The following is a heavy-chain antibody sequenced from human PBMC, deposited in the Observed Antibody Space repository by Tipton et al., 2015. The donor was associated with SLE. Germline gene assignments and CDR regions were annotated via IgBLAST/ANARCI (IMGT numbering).Heavy chain of an antibody. J-gene: IGHJ4*02. V-gene: IGHV4-34*01. Sequence: TLSLTCAVYGGSFSGYYWSWIRQPPGKGLEWIGEINHSGSTNYNPPLKSRVTISVDTSKNQFSLKLSSVTAADTAVYYCARIGAVAGTDYWGQGTLVTVSS. D-gene: IGHD6-19*01. CDR2: INHSGST. CDR1: GGSFSGYY. CDR3: ARIGAVAGTDY.